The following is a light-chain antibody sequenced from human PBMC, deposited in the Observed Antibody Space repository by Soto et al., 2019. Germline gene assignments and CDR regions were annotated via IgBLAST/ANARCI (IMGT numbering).Light chain of an antibody. CDR3: SSYTSSSTWV. J-gene: IGLJ3*02. CDR1: XXDVGGYNY. Sequence: QSALTQPASVSGSPGXXITISCTGXXXDVGGYNYVSWYQQHPGKAPKLMIYEVSNRPSGVSNRFSGSKSGNTASLTISGLQAEDEADYYCSSYTSSSTWVFGGGTKLTVL. CDR2: EVS. V-gene: IGLV2-14*01.